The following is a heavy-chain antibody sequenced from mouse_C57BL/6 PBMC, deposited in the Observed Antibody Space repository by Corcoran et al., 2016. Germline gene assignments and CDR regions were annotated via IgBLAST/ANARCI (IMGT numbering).Heavy chain of an antibody. CDR1: GYTFTTYG. Sequence: QIQLVQSGPALKKPGETVKISCKASGYTFTTYGMSWVKQAPGKGLKWMGWMNTYSGVTTYADDFKGRFAFSLATSASTAYLQINNPKNEDTATYFCARYEAAQATSYCAMDYCGQGTSVTVSS. CDR2: MNTYSGVT. D-gene: IGHD3-2*02. V-gene: IGHV9-3*01. CDR3: ARYEAAQATSYCAMDY. J-gene: IGHJ4*01.